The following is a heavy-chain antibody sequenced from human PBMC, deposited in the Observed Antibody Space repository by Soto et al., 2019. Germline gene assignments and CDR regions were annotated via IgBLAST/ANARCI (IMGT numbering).Heavy chain of an antibody. CDR2: IFHSGSP. CDR1: VDSLSGFNW. Sequence: QVQLQESGPGLVRPSETLSLTCFDYVDSLSGFNWWSWVRQSPGKALEWIGDIFHSGSPKYNPSLKRRVTILVDKSKNHFSLNLTSVTAADTAIYYCARSRYGIFGLDVWGQGTTVAVSS. CDR3: ARSRYGIFGLDV. V-gene: IGHV4-4*02. D-gene: IGHD3-9*01. J-gene: IGHJ6*02.